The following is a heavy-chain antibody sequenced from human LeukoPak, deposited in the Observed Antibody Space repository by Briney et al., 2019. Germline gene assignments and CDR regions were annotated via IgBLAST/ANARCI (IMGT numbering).Heavy chain of an antibody. J-gene: IGHJ4*02. V-gene: IGHV3-7*01. Sequence: PGGSLRLSCAASGFTFSRFWMSWVRQAPGKGLEWVANIKQDGSEKYYVGSVKGRFTISRDNAKDSLYLQMNSRRAEDTAVYYCARDLVWNYGAEGSEVDYWGQGNLVTVSS. CDR1: GFTFSRFW. CDR3: ARDLVWNYGAEGSEVDY. CDR2: IKQDGSEK. D-gene: IGHD1-7*01.